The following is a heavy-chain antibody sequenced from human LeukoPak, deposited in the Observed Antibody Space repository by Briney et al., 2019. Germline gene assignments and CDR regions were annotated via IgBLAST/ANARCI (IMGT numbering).Heavy chain of an antibody. D-gene: IGHD1-26*01. Sequence: GASVKVSCKASGYTFTGYYMHWVRQAPGQGLEWMGWISAYNGNTNYAQKLQGRVTMTTDTSTSTAYMELRSLRSDDTAVYYCARIAGATYNWFDPWGQGTLVTVSS. J-gene: IGHJ5*02. CDR3: ARIAGATYNWFDP. CDR1: GYTFTGYY. CDR2: ISAYNGNT. V-gene: IGHV1-18*04.